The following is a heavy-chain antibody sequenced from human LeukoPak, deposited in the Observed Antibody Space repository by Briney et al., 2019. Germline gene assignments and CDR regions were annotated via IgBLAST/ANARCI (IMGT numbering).Heavy chain of an antibody. D-gene: IGHD6-6*01. J-gene: IGHJ4*02. CDR3: ARAPEYSSSFRPPFDY. CDR2: IYHSGST. V-gene: IGHV4-4*02. Sequence: SGTLSLTCAVSGGSISSSNWWSWVRQPPGKGLEWIGEIYHSGSTNYNPSLKSRVTISVDKSKNQFSLKLSSVTAADTAVYYCARAPEYSSSFRPPFDYWGQGTLVTVSS. CDR1: GGSISSSNW.